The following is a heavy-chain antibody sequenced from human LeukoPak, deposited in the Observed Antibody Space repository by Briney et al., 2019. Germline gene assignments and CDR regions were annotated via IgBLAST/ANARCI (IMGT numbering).Heavy chain of an antibody. CDR1: GGSITSYF. V-gene: IGHV4-59*12. CDR2: IYHSGTT. Sequence: PSETLSLTCTVSGGSITSYFWSWIRQPPGKGLEWIGYIYHSGTTNYNPSLKSRVTISVDTSKNQFSLKLSSVTAADTAVYYCARGIAARYHWFDPWGQGTLVTVSS. CDR3: ARGIAARYHWFDP. D-gene: IGHD6-6*01. J-gene: IGHJ5*02.